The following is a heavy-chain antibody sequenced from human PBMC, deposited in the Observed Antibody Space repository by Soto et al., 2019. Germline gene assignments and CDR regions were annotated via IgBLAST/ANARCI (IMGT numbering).Heavy chain of an antibody. CDR2: INAGNGNT. J-gene: IGHJ4*02. Sequence: ASVKVSCKASGYTFTSYAMHWVRQAPGQRLEWMGWINAGNGNTKYSQKFQGRVTITRDTSASTAYMELSSLRSEDTAVYYCARDALRFLEWSSYYFDYWGQGTLVTVLL. CDR3: ARDALRFLEWSSYYFDY. V-gene: IGHV1-3*01. D-gene: IGHD3-3*01. CDR1: GYTFTSYA.